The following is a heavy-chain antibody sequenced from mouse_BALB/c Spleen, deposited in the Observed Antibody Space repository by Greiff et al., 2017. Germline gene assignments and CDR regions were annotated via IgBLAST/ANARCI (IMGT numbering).Heavy chain of an antibody. CDR1: GYTFTSYW. J-gene: IGHJ2*01. V-gene: IGHV1-7*01. Sequence: VKVVESGAELAKPGASVKMSCKASGYTFTSYWMHWVKQRPGQGLEWIGYINPSTGYTEYNQKFKDKATLTADKSSSTAYMQLSSLTSEDSAVYYCANRYDYFDYWGQGTTLTVSS. CDR3: ANRYDYFDY. D-gene: IGHD2-14*01. CDR2: INPSTGYT.